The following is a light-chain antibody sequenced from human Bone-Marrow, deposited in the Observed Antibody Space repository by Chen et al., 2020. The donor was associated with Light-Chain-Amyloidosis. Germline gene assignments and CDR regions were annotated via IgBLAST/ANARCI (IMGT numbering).Light chain of an antibody. Sequence: QSALTQPPSASGSPGQSVTISCTGTSSDLGGYNYVSWYHQHPGKAPKLMIYEVSKRPSGVPDRFSGSKSANTASLTVSGLQAEDEADYYCSSYTGGNSPYVFGTGTKVTVL. J-gene: IGLJ1*01. V-gene: IGLV2-8*01. CDR2: EVS. CDR3: SSYTGGNSPYV. CDR1: SSDLGGYNY.